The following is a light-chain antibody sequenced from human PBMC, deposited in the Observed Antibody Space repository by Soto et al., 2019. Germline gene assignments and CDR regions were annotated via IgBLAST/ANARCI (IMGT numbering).Light chain of an antibody. V-gene: IGLV4-69*01. CDR3: QTWDTGIRV. Sequence: QPVLTQSPSASASLGASVKLTCTLSSGHSNYVIAWHQQQPEKGPRYLMKLNSDGSHSKGDGIPGRFSGSSSGAERYLTISSLQSEDEADYYCQTWDTGIRVFGGGTKLTVL. CDR2: LNSDGSH. CDR1: SGHSNYV. J-gene: IGLJ2*01.